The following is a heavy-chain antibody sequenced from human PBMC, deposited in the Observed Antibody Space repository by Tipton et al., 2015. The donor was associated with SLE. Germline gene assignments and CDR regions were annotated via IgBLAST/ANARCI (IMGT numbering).Heavy chain of an antibody. V-gene: IGHV4-39*01. CDR2: LYYSGST. D-gene: IGHD2-15*01. J-gene: IGHJ4*01. CDR3: ASAGYSSYFDY. Sequence: WVRQPPGKGLEWIGSLYYSGSTYYNPSLQSRVTISVDTSKNQFSLILSSVTAADTAVYYCASAGYSSYFDYWGQGTLVTVSS.